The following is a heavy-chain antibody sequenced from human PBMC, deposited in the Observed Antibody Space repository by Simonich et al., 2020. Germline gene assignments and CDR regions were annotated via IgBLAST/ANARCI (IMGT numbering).Heavy chain of an antibody. CDR3: ARDGERYCGGDCYSYFDY. Sequence: QVQLVESGGGVVQPGRSLRLSCAASGFTFSSYAMHWVRQAPGKGLEWVEGISDDERNKYYADSVKGRFTISRDNSKNTLYLQMNSLRAEDTAVYYCARDGERYCGGDCYSYFDYWGQGTLVTVSS. V-gene: IGHV3-30*07. CDR1: GFTFSSYA. CDR2: ISDDERNK. D-gene: IGHD2-21*02. J-gene: IGHJ4*02.